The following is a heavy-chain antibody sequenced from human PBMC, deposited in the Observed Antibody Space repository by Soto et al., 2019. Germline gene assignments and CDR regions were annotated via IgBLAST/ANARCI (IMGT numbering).Heavy chain of an antibody. D-gene: IGHD2-15*01. V-gene: IGHV3-7*01. Sequence: EVQLVESGGGLVQPGGSLRLSCAASGFSFGSYWISWVRQAPGKGLEWVANIKEDGSEKYYVDSVKGRFIISRDNAKNSLYLQMNSLRAEDTAVYYCARDEGCGGGSCYSIWRYWGQGTLVTVSP. CDR2: IKEDGSEK. J-gene: IGHJ4*02. CDR1: GFSFGSYW. CDR3: ARDEGCGGGSCYSIWRY.